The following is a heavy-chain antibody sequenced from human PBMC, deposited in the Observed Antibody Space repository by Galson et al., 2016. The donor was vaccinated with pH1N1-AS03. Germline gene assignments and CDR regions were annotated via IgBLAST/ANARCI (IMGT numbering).Heavy chain of an antibody. J-gene: IGHJ4*02. CDR3: ASGYSGFGFVY. D-gene: IGHD5-12*01. CDR1: GYSFTNYW. Sequence: QSGAEVKKPGESLRISCKGSGYSFTNYWINWVRQMPGKGLEWMGRFDPSDSHTSYSPSFQGHVTFSADKSINTAYLQWSSLKSSDTAIYYCASGYSGFGFVYWGQGTLVTVSS. CDR2: FDPSDSHT. V-gene: IGHV5-10-1*01.